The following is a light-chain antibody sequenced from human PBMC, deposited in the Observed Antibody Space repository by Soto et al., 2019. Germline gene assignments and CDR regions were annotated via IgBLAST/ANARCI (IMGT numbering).Light chain of an antibody. Sequence: EIVMTQSPATLSVSPGERATHSCRASQSVSSTLAWYQQKPGQAPRLLIYGASTRATGIPARFSGRGSGTEFTLTISSLQSEDFAVYYCQQYNNWPSFGHGTKVDIK. CDR1: QSVSST. V-gene: IGKV3-15*01. CDR2: GAS. J-gene: IGKJ1*01. CDR3: QQYNNWPS.